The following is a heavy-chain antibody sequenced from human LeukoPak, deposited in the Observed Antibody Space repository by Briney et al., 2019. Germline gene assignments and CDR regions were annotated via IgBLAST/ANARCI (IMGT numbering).Heavy chain of an antibody. D-gene: IGHD3-22*01. CDR2: INPNSGGT. V-gene: IGHV1-2*02. Sequence: GASVKVSCKASGYTFTGYYMHWVRQAPGQGLEWMGWINPNSGGTNYAQKFQGRVTMTRDTSTSTVYMELSSLRSEDTAVYYCASPQGSYYYDSSGYYNLVYWGQGTLVTVSS. CDR3: ASPQGSYYYDSSGYYNLVY. CDR1: GYTFTGYY. J-gene: IGHJ4*02.